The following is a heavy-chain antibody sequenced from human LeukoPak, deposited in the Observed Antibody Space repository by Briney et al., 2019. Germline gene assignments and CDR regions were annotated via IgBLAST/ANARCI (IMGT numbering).Heavy chain of an antibody. D-gene: IGHD2-15*01. Sequence: GGSLTLSCAASEFTFSSYAMRGVRQAPGKGRQGVSAISGSGGSTYYAPSLKGRFTISRDNSKNPLYLQMNSVRAEDTAVYYCAPDGGGNLVARYYFDYWGQGTLVTVSS. V-gene: IGHV3-23*01. J-gene: IGHJ4*02. CDR3: APDGGGNLVARYYFDY. CDR1: EFTFSSYA. CDR2: ISGSGGST.